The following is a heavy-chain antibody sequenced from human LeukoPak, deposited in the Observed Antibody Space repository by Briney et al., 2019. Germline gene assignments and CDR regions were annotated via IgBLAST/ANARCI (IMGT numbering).Heavy chain of an antibody. CDR2: INSDGSST. Sequence: GGSLRLSCAASGFTFSSYWMHWVRQAPGKGLVWVSRINSDGSSTSYADSVKGRFTVSRDNAKNTLYLQMNSLRAEDTAVYYCARSLSMVLPFDYWGQGTLVTVSS. V-gene: IGHV3-74*01. J-gene: IGHJ4*02. D-gene: IGHD3-10*01. CDR1: GFTFSSYW. CDR3: ARSLSMVLPFDY.